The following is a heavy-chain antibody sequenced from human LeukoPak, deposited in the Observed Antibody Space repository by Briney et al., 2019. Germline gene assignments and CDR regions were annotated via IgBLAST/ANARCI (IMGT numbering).Heavy chain of an antibody. Sequence: PSETLSLTCTVSGGSISSYYWSWIQQPPGKGLEWIGYIYYSGSTNYNPSLKSRVTISVDTSKNQFSLKLSSVTAADTAVYYCARHSYYDFWSGYSGPNWFDPWGQGTLVTVSS. J-gene: IGHJ5*02. V-gene: IGHV4-59*08. D-gene: IGHD3-3*01. CDR3: ARHSYYDFWSGYSGPNWFDP. CDR1: GGSISSYY. CDR2: IYYSGST.